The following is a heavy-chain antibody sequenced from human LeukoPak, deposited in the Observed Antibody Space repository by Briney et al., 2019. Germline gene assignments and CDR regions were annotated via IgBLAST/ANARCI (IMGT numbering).Heavy chain of an antibody. CDR2: IIPILGIT. Sequence: SVKVSCKASGGTLSNYGISWVRQAPGQGLEWMGRIIPILGITNYAQKFQDRVTITADKFTSTAYMELSSLTSDDTAVYYCARASRTGDIVNYWGQGTLVTVSS. CDR1: GGTLSNYG. D-gene: IGHD2-15*01. CDR3: ARASRTGDIVNY. V-gene: IGHV1-69*04. J-gene: IGHJ4*02.